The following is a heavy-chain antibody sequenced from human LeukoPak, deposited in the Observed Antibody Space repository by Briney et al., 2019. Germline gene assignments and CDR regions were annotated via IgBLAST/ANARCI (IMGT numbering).Heavy chain of an antibody. CDR2: ISGSGGST. CDR1: GFTFSSYA. CDR3: AKQLGYYYGMDV. D-gene: IGHD3-16*01. J-gene: IGHJ6*02. Sequence: PGGSLRLSCAASGFTFSSYAMSWVRQAPGEGLEWVSAISGSGGSTYYADSVKGRFTISRDNSKNTLYLQMNGLRAEDTAVYYCAKQLGYYYGMDVWGQGTTVTVSS. V-gene: IGHV3-23*01.